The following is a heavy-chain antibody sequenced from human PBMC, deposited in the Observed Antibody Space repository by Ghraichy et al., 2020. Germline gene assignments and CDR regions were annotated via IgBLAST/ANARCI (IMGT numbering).Heavy chain of an antibody. CDR3: ARSPDYDSIGPILGFDY. V-gene: IGHV3-66*01. CDR1: GFTVSSNY. D-gene: IGHD3-22*01. CDR2: IYSGGST. J-gene: IGHJ4*02. Sequence: LSLTCAASGFTVSSNYMSWVRQAPGKGLEWVSVIYSGGSTYYADSVKGRFTISRDNSKNTLYLQMNSLRAEDTAVYYCARSPDYDSIGPILGFDYWGQGTLVTVSS.